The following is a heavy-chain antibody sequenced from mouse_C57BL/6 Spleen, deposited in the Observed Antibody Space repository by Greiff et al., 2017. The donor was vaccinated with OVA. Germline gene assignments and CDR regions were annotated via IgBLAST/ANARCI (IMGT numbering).Heavy chain of an antibody. Sequence: VQLQQPGAELVRPGSSVKLSCKASGYTFTSYWMDWVKQRPGQGLEWIGNIYPSDSETHYNQKFKDKATLTVDKSSSTAYMQLSSLTSEDSAVYYCARSKRTPEDFDYWGQGTTLTVSS. V-gene: IGHV1-61*01. CDR1: GYTFTSYW. J-gene: IGHJ2*01. CDR2: IYPSDSET. CDR3: ARSKRTPEDFDY.